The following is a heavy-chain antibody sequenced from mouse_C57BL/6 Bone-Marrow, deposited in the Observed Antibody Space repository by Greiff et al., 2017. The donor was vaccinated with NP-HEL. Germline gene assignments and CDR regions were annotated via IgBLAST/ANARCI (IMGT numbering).Heavy chain of an antibody. Sequence: EVKLEESGPGLVKPSQSLSLTCSVTGYSITSGYYWNWIRQFPGNKLEWMGYISYDGSNNYNPSLKNRISITRDTSKNQFFLKLNSVTTEDTATYYCARGRLRAAYAMDYWGQGTSVTVSS. CDR1: GYSITSGYY. CDR3: ARGRLRAAYAMDY. D-gene: IGHD2-4*01. CDR2: ISYDGSN. V-gene: IGHV3-6*01. J-gene: IGHJ4*01.